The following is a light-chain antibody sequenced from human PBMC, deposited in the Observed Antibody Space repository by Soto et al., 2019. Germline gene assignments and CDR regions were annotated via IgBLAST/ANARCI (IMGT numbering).Light chain of an antibody. V-gene: IGKV1-5*01. J-gene: IGKJ1*01. Sequence: DIQMTQSPSTLSASVGDRVTITCRASQSSSNWLAWYQQKPGKAPKILIYDASSLESGVPSRFSGNGSGTEFTLNISSLQPDDFATYYCQQYISYSWTFGQGTKVDIK. CDR3: QQYISYSWT. CDR1: QSSSNW. CDR2: DAS.